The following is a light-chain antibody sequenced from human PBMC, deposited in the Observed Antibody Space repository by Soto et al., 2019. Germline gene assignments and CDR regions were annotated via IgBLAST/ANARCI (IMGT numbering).Light chain of an antibody. V-gene: IGKV1-39*01. CDR2: AAS. CDR3: QQSDTAPAT. Sequence: DIQMTQSPSSLPASVGDRVSITCRASQHITSYLNWYQQKPGKAPKVLIYAASSLQSGVPSRFSGSGSGTDFTITISSLQPEDFATYYCQQSDTAPATFGQGTRLEI. J-gene: IGKJ5*01. CDR1: QHITSY.